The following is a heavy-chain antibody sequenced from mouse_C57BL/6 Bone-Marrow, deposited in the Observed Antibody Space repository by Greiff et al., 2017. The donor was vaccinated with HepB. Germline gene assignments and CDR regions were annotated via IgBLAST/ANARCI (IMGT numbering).Heavy chain of an antibody. CDR3: ARGSLYLGRAMDY. V-gene: IGHV1-64*01. J-gene: IGHJ4*01. CDR2: IHPNSGST. Sequence: QVQLQQPGAELVKPGASVKLSCKASGYTFTSYWMHWVKQRPGQGLEWIGMIHPNSGSTNYNEKFKSKATLTVDKSSSTAYMQLSSLTSEDSAVYYCARGSLYLGRAMDYWGQGTSVTVSS. CDR1: GYTFTSYW. D-gene: IGHD1-1*01.